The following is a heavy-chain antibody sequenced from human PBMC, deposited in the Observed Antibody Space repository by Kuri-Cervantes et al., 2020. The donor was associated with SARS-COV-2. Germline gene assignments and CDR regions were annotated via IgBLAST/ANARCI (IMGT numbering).Heavy chain of an antibody. D-gene: IGHD3-9*01. CDR1: GFTFSSYS. CDR2: ISSSSSYI. J-gene: IGHJ4*02. Sequence: ETLSLTCAASGFTFSSYSMNWVRQAPGKGLEWVSSISSSSSYIYYADSVKGRFTISRDNAKNSLYLQMNSLRAEDTAVYYCARDLLDYDIIHWGQGTLVTVSS. V-gene: IGHV3-21*01. CDR3: ARDLLDYDIIH.